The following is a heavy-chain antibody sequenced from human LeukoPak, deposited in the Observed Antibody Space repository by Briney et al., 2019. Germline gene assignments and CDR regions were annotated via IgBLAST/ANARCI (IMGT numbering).Heavy chain of an antibody. CDR1: GGSISSGTYY. CDR2: ISTSGST. V-gene: IGHV4-61*02. CDR3: ARSGSGDY. D-gene: IGHD2-15*01. Sequence: SGTLSLTCTVSGGSISSGTYYWSWIRQPAGKGLEWIGRISTSGSTNYNPPLKSRVTISIDTSRNQFSLRLSSVTAADTAVYFCARSGSGDYWGQGTLVTVSS. J-gene: IGHJ4*02.